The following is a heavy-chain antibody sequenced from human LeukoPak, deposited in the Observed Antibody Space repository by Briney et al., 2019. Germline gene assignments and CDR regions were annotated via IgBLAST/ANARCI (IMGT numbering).Heavy chain of an antibody. CDR3: AKAIAVGGTGFDY. D-gene: IGHD6-13*01. V-gene: IGHV3-9*01. J-gene: IGHJ4*02. CDR1: GFTFDDYA. CDR2: ISWNGGSI. Sequence: PGRSLRLSCAASGFTFDDYAMHWVRQGPGKGLEWVSGISWNGGSIGYADSVKGRFTISRDNAKNSLYVQMNSLRAEDTALYYCAKAIAVGGTGFDYWGQGTLATVSS.